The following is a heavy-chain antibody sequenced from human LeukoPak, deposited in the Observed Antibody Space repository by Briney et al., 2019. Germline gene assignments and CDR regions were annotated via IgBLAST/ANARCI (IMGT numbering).Heavy chain of an antibody. Sequence: PGRSLRLSCAASGFTFRTYAMHWVRQAPGKGLEWVAVISYDGNNKYYADSVKGQFTISRDNSKNTLYLQMNSLRAEDTAVYYCARDARTIIAVAGTLDDWGQGTLVTVSS. CDR2: ISYDGNNK. CDR3: ARDARTIIAVAGTLDD. D-gene: IGHD6-19*01. V-gene: IGHV3-30-3*01. CDR1: GFTFRTYA. J-gene: IGHJ4*02.